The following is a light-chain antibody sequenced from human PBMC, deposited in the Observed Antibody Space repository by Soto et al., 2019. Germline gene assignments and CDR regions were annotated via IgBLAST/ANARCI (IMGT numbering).Light chain of an antibody. Sequence: QSVLTQPPSVSGAPGQRVTISCTGSSSNIGAHYDVHWYQQLPGTAPKLLIYGNSNRPSGVPDRFSGSKSGTSASLAITGLQAEDEADYYCSSYTSSTAYVFGTGTKVTVL. CDR3: SSYTSSTAYV. CDR1: SSNIGAHYD. V-gene: IGLV1-40*01. J-gene: IGLJ1*01. CDR2: GNS.